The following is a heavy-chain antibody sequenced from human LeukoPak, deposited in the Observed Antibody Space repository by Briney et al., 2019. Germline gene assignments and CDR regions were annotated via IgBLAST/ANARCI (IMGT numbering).Heavy chain of an antibody. CDR1: GFTFSSYG. Sequence: PGGSLRLSCAASGFTFSSYGMHWVRQAPGKGLEWVAVISYDGSNKYYADSVKGRFTISRDNSKNTLYLQMNSLRAEDTAVYYCAKTPTRRADIRSLDYWGQGTLVTVSS. CDR3: AKTPTRRADIRSLDY. CDR2: ISYDGSNK. J-gene: IGHJ4*02. D-gene: IGHD4-17*01. V-gene: IGHV3-30*18.